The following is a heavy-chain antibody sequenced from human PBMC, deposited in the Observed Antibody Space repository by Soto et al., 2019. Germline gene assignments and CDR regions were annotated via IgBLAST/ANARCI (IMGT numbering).Heavy chain of an antibody. CDR2: ISYDGSNK. D-gene: IGHD2-2*01. CDR3: ARDMGYCSSTSCYAHYGMDV. CDR1: GFTFSSYA. V-gene: IGHV3-30-3*01. Sequence: QVQLVESGGGVVQPGRSLRLSCAASGFTFSSYAMHWVRQAPGKGLEWVAVISYDGSNKYYADSVKGRFTISRDNSKNTLYLQMNSLRAEDTAVYYCARDMGYCSSTSCYAHYGMDVWCQGTTVTVSS. J-gene: IGHJ6*02.